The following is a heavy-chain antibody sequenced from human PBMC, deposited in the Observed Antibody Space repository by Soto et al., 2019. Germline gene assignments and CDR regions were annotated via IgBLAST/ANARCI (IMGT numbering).Heavy chain of an antibody. D-gene: IGHD2-2*01. Sequence: ASVKVSCKVAGHTLTDLSMHWVRQGPGRGLEWLGGFDADKGEIIYAQNFQGRIRLTEDTSTDTALMELNSLKSEDTSIYYCATTSTTYVHDFDSWGQGTLVTVSS. CDR1: GHTLTDLS. J-gene: IGHJ4*02. CDR3: ATTSTTYVHDFDS. CDR2: FDADKGEI. V-gene: IGHV1-24*01.